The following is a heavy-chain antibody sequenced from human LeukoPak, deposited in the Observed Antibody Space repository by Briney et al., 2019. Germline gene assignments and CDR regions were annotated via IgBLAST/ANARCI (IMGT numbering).Heavy chain of an antibody. J-gene: IGHJ5*02. D-gene: IGHD2-15*01. CDR2: INPNSGGT. V-gene: IGHV1-2*02. CDR1: GYTFTGYY. CDR3: ARDLYCSGGSCYNWFDT. Sequence: ASVKVSCKASGYTFTGYYMHWVRQAPGQGLEWMGWINPNSGGTNYAQKFQGRVTMTRDTSISTAYMELSRPRSDDTAVYYCARDLYCSGGSCYNWFDTWGQGTLVTVSS.